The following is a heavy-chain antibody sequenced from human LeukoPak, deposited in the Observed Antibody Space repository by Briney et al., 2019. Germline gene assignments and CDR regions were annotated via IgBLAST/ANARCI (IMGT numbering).Heavy chain of an antibody. D-gene: IGHD6-19*01. CDR2: IWYDGSNK. CDR3: ARGSAVADTIFDY. V-gene: IGHV3-33*01. Sequence: PGGSLRLSCAASGFTFSSYGMHWVRQAPGKGLEWVAVIWYDGSNKYYADSVKGRFTISRDNSKNTLYLQMNSLRAEDTAVYYCARGSAVADTIFDYWGQGTLVTVSS. J-gene: IGHJ4*02. CDR1: GFTFSSYG.